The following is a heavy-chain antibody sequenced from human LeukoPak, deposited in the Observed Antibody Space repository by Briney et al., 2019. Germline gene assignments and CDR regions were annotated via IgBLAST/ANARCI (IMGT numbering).Heavy chain of an antibody. J-gene: IGHJ6*03. CDR1: GGSLSEFY. CDR2: VNYSGST. CDR3: ARVGDLYRAHRVRGLSPDYYYMDV. V-gene: IGHV4-34*01. Sequence: SETLSLTCAVSGGSLSEFYWNWIRQSPVKGLEWIGEVNYSGSTAYNPSLKSRVTISVDASKNQFSLTVSSLTAADAAVYYCARVGDLYRAHRVRGLSPDYYYMDVWGKGTTVTVSS. D-gene: IGHD3-10*01.